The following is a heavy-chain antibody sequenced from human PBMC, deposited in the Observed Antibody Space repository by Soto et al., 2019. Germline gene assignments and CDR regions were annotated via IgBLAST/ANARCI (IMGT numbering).Heavy chain of an antibody. V-gene: IGHV3-33*01. CDR3: ARYDSTGNGYY. CDR2: IWSDGTTK. CDR1: GFTFSSYH. D-gene: IGHD3-22*01. Sequence: QVQLVESGGGVVQPGRSLRLSCAASGFTFSSYHFHWARQAPGKGLEWVAVIWSDGTTKKYADSVKGRFTISRDNSKNTLYLQMNSLGAEGTAVYYCARYDSTGNGYYWGQGILVIVSS. J-gene: IGHJ4*02.